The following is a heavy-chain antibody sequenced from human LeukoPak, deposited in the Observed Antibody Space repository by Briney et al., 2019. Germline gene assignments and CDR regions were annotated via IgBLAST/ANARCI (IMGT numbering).Heavy chain of an antibody. V-gene: IGHV3-7*01. CDR1: GFTFSSYW. J-gene: IGHJ4*02. D-gene: IGHD3-22*01. Sequence: GGSLRLSFAASGFTFSSYWMSWVRQAPGRGLEWVANIKQDGSEKYYVDSVKGRFTISRDNAKNSLYLQMNSLRAEDTAVYYCARDRSYYDSSGYYSYWGQGTLSPSPQ. CDR3: ARDRSYYDSSGYYSY. CDR2: IKQDGSEK.